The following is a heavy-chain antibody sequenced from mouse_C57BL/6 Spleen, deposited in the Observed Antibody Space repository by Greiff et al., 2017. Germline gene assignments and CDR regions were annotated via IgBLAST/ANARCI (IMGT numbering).Heavy chain of an antibody. CDR1: GYAFSSSW. CDR2: IYPGDGDT. J-gene: IGHJ4*01. CDR3: ARRAYYYGSSYDAMDY. Sequence: VMLVESGPELVKPGASVKISCKASGYAFSSSWMNWVKQRPGKGLEWIGRIYPGDGDTNYNGKFKGKATLTADKSSSTAYMQLSSLTSEDSAVYFCARRAYYYGSSYDAMDYWGQGTSVTVSS. D-gene: IGHD1-1*01. V-gene: IGHV1-82*01.